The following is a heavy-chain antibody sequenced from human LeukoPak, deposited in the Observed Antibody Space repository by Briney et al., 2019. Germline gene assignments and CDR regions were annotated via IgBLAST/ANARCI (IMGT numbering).Heavy chain of an antibody. CDR3: ATNSSSWYIDQ. CDR2: ISGNGYSI. J-gene: IGHJ4*02. Sequence: PGGSLRLSCAASGFTFSSYAMTWVRQAPGKGLQWVPDISGNGYSIYYADSLQGRFTISRDNSKDTLYLQMNSLRAEDTAVYYCATNSSSWYIDQGGQGTLVTVSS. CDR1: GFTFSSYA. V-gene: IGHV3-23*01. D-gene: IGHD6-13*01.